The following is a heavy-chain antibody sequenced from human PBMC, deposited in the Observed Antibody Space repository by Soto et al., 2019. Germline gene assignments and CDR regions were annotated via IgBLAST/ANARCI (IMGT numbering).Heavy chain of an antibody. J-gene: IGHJ4*02. D-gene: IGHD3-3*01. CDR3: AKDSKDFWSGYLFDY. CDR1: GFTFSSYG. V-gene: IGHV3-30*18. Sequence: GESLKISCAASGFTFSSYGMHWVRQAPGKGLEWVAVISYDGSNKYYADSVKGRFTISRDNSKNTLYLQMNSLRAEDTAVYYCAKDSKDFWSGYLFDYWGQGTLVTVSS. CDR2: ISYDGSNK.